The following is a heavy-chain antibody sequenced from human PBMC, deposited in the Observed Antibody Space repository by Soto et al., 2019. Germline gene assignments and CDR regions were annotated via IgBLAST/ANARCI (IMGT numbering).Heavy chain of an antibody. CDR3: ARRGYYDSSGHSNY. D-gene: IGHD3-22*01. CDR1: GGSFSGYY. V-gene: IGHV4-34*01. Sequence: QVQLQQWGAGLLKPSETLSLTCAVYGGSFSGYYWSWICQPPGKGLEWIGEINHSGSSNYNPSLKSRVTIPVDTSKNQFSLKLSSVTAADTAVYYCARRGYYDSSGHSNYWGQGTLVTGSS. J-gene: IGHJ4*02. CDR2: INHSGSS.